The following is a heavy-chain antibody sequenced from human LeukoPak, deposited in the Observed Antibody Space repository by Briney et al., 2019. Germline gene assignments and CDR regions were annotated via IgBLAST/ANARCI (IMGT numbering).Heavy chain of an antibody. CDR1: GFTFSSYG. Sequence: PGGSLRLSCAASGFTFSSYGMHWVRQAPGKGLEWVAVISYDGSNKYYADSVRGRFTISRDNAKNSLYLQMNSLRAEDTAVYYCARPHGSSSGWVFDYWGQGTLVTVSS. J-gene: IGHJ4*02. CDR3: ARPHGSSSGWVFDY. D-gene: IGHD6-6*01. CDR2: ISYDGSNK. V-gene: IGHV3-30*03.